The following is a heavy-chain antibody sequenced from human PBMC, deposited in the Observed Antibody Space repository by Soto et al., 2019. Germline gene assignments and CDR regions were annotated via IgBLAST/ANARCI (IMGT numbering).Heavy chain of an antibody. D-gene: IGHD5-12*01. V-gene: IGHV3-21*01. J-gene: IGHJ4*02. CDR2: ISSSSSYI. CDR3: ARTVLDIVEYYFDY. CDR1: GFVFTDYD. Sequence: GGSLRLSCAASGFVFTDYDMHWVRQAPGKGLEWVSSISSSSSYIYYADSVKGRFTISRDNAKNSLYLQMNSLRAEDTAVYYCARTVLDIVEYYFDYWGQGTLVTVSS.